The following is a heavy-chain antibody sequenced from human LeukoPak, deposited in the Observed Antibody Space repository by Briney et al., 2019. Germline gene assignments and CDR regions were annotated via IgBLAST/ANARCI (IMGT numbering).Heavy chain of an antibody. D-gene: IGHD6-19*01. CDR2: FDPEDGET. V-gene: IGHV1-24*01. CDR3: ATRSRILYSSVWTYDY. CDR1: GYTLTELS. J-gene: IGHJ4*02. Sequence: GASVKVSCKVSGYTLTELSMHWVRQAPGKGLEWMGGFDPEDGETIYAQKFQGRVTMTEDTSTDTAYMELSSLRSEDTAVYYCATRSRILYSSVWTYDYWGQGTLVTVSS.